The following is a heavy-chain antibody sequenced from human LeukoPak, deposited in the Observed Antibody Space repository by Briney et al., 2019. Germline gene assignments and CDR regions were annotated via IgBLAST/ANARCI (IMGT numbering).Heavy chain of an antibody. D-gene: IGHD3-22*01. V-gene: IGHV1-18*01. CDR2: ISAYNGNT. Sequence: ASVKVSCKASGYTFTSYGISWVRQAPGQGLEWMGWISAYNGNTNYAQKLQGRVTMTTDTSTSTAYMELRSLRSDDTAVYYCARNANYYDSSGYYGPWGQGTLVTVSS. J-gene: IGHJ5*02. CDR1: GYTFTSYG. CDR3: ARNANYYDSSGYYGP.